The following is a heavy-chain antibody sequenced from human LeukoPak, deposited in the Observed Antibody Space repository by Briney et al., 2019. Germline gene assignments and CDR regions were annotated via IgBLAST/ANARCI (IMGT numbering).Heavy chain of an antibody. CDR2: ISGSGGST. CDR3: AKVRIVGATTGEIDY. V-gene: IGHV3-23*01. J-gene: IGHJ4*02. Sequence: GGSLRLSCAASGFTFSSYAMSWVRQAPGKGLEWVSAISGSGGSTYYADSVKGRFTITRDNSKNTLYLQMNSLRAEDTAVYYCAKVRIVGATTGEIDYWGQGTLVTVSS. CDR1: GFTFSSYA. D-gene: IGHD1-26*01.